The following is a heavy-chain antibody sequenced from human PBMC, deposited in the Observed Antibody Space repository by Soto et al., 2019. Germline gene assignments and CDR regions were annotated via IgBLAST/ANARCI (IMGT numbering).Heavy chain of an antibody. D-gene: IGHD2-2*01. V-gene: IGHV1-69*08. CDR2: IIPILGIA. CDR1: GGTFSSYT. J-gene: IGHJ5*02. Sequence: QVQLVQSGAEVKKPGSSVKVSCKASGGTFSSYTISWVRQAPGQGLEWMGRIIPILGIANYAQKFQGRVTITADKSTSTAYMELSSLRSEDTAVYYCARDSRGIVVVPAAREFDPWGQGTLVTVSS. CDR3: ARDSRGIVVVPAAREFDP.